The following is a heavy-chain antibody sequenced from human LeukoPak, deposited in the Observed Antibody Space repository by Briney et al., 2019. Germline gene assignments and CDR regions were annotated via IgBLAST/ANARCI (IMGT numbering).Heavy chain of an antibody. Sequence: SVKVSCKASGGTFSSYAISWVRQAPGQGLEWMGGIIPIFGTANYAQKFQGRVTITADESTSAAYMELSSLRSEDTAVYYCARVALADPYYDFWSGYQYLDYWGQGTLVTVSS. CDR3: ARVALADPYYDFWSGYQYLDY. V-gene: IGHV1-69*13. D-gene: IGHD3-3*01. CDR1: GGTFSSYA. J-gene: IGHJ4*02. CDR2: IIPIFGTA.